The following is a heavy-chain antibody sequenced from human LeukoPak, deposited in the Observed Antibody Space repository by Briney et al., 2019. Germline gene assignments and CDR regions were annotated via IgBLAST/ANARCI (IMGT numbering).Heavy chain of an antibody. CDR1: GGSISSSSYY. CDR2: IYYSGST. Sequence: SETLSLTCTVSGGSISSSSYYWGWIRQPPGKGLEWIGSIYYSGSTYYNPSLKSRVTISVDTSENQFSLKLSSVTAADTAVYYCASPGIVGATFWGQGTLVTVSS. D-gene: IGHD1-26*01. V-gene: IGHV4-39*07. CDR3: ASPGIVGATF. J-gene: IGHJ4*02.